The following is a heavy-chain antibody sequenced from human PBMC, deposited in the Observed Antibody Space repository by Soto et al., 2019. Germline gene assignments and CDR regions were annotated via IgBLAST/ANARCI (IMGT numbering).Heavy chain of an antibody. J-gene: IGHJ4*02. CDR3: ASNYGSGYRAFDS. Sequence: QVQLVQSGAEVKSAGSSVKVSCKASGDTFNFYSINWVRQAPGLGLEWVGRVNPILSMSNYAQRFQGRVTRPADKSTGTASMELRSLRSEDTAIYYCASNYGSGYRAFDSWGQGALVTVSS. CDR1: GDTFNFYS. V-gene: IGHV1-69*02. CDR2: VNPILSMS. D-gene: IGHD3-10*01.